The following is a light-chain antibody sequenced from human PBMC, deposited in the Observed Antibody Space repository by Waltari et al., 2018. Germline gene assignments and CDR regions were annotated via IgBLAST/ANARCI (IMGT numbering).Light chain of an antibody. CDR2: WAS. CDR3: QQYYSTPLT. Sequence: DIVMTQSPDSLAVSLGERATIHCQSSQSVLYSSNNKNYLAWYQQKPGQPPKLLIYWASTRESGVPDRFIGSGSVTDFTLTISSLQAEDVAVYYCQQYYSTPLTFGQGTKVEIK. J-gene: IGKJ1*01. CDR1: QSVLYSSNNKNY. V-gene: IGKV4-1*01.